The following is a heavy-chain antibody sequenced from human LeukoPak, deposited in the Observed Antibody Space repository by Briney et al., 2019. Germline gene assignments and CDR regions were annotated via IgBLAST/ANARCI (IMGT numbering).Heavy chain of an antibody. CDR2: ISGSGGST. D-gene: IGHD1-26*01. CDR3: ARFVGAQRDAFDI. V-gene: IGHV3-23*01. Sequence: GGSLRLSCASSGFTLSSYAMSWVRQAPGKGLEWVSAISGSGGSTYYADSVKGRFTISRDNAKNSVYLQMNSLRAEDTAVYYCARFVGAQRDAFDIWGQGTMLTVSS. J-gene: IGHJ3*02. CDR1: GFTLSSYA.